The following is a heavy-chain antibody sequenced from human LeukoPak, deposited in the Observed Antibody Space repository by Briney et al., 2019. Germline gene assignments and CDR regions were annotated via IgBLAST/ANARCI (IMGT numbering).Heavy chain of an antibody. CDR3: ARDSCSSVSCYDY. CDR2: IQYDGSIK. J-gene: IGHJ4*02. CDR1: GFTFSSYG. Sequence: GGSLRLSCAASGFTFSSYGMHWVRLAPGKGLEWVAAIQYDGSIKYYADSVKGRFTISRDDSKNTLYLQMNSLRAEDAAVYYCARDSCSSVSCYDYWGQATLVSVSS. D-gene: IGHD2-2*01. V-gene: IGHV3-33*01.